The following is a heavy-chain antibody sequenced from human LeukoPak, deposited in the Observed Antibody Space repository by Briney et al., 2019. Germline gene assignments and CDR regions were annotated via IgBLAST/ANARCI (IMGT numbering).Heavy chain of an antibody. Sequence: GGSLRLSCAASGFTFSKYAMSWVRQVPEKGLEWVSGVSGSGGSTYYADSVKGRFTISRDNSKNTLHLQMNSLRAEDTALYYCAEWNSVYWYFDLWGRGTLVTVSS. CDR1: GFTFSKYA. CDR3: AEWNSVYWYFDL. J-gene: IGHJ2*01. CDR2: VSGSGGST. D-gene: IGHD1-1*01. V-gene: IGHV3-23*01.